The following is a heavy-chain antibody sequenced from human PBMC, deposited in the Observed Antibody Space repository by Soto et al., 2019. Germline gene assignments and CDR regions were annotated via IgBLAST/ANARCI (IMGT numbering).Heavy chain of an antibody. V-gene: IGHV1-69*08. CDR1: GDTFSSHT. Sequence: QVQLVQSGAEVKRPGSSVKVSCKASGDTFSSHTHSWVRQAPGQGLEWMGRVIPYLDATNYAQEFQGRVTVTADKSASTAYMELRDLTFEDTAVYYCAREVRGNNRYWGQGTLVTVSP. D-gene: IGHD5-18*01. CDR2: VIPYLDAT. J-gene: IGHJ4*02. CDR3: AREVRGNNRY.